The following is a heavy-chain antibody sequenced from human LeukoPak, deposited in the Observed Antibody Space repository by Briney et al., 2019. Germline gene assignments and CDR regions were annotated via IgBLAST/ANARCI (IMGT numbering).Heavy chain of an antibody. V-gene: IGHV3-30*03. Sequence: PGGSLRLSCAASGFTFSSYGMHWVRQAPGKGLEWVAVISYDGSNKYYADSVKGRFTISRDNSKNTLYLQMNSLRAEDTAVYYCARGPLGYCSGGSCPTGRPYYYYGMDVWGQGTTVTVSS. D-gene: IGHD2-15*01. CDR3: ARGPLGYCSGGSCPTGRPYYYYGMDV. CDR1: GFTFSSYG. CDR2: ISYDGSNK. J-gene: IGHJ6*02.